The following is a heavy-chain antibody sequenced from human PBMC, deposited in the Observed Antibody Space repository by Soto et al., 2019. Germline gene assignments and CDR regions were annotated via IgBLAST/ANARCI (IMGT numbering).Heavy chain of an antibody. D-gene: IGHD3-9*01. J-gene: IGHJ6*02. CDR2: IYYSGST. CDR1: GGSISSYY. Sequence: KTSETLSLTCTVSGGSISSYYWSWIRQPPGKGLEWIGYIYYSGSTNYNPSLKSRVTISVDTSKNQFSLKLSSVTAADTAVYYCARDHYDILTGSLGYGMDVWGQGTTVTVSS. CDR3: ARDHYDILTGSLGYGMDV. V-gene: IGHV4-59*01.